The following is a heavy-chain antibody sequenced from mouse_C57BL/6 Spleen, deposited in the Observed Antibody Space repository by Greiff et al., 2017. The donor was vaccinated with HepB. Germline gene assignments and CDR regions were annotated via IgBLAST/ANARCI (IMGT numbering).Heavy chain of an antibody. V-gene: IGHV1-69*01. CDR1: GYTFTSYW. D-gene: IGHD1-1*01. CDR2: IDPSDSYT. CDR3: ARGDYGSSPWFDY. J-gene: IGHJ2*01. Sequence: VQLQQPGAELVMPGASVKLSCKASGYTFTSYWMHWVKQRPGQGLEWIGEIDPSDSYTNYNQKFKGKSTLTVDKSSSTAYMQLSSLTSEDSAVYYCARGDYGSSPWFDYWGQGTTLTVSS.